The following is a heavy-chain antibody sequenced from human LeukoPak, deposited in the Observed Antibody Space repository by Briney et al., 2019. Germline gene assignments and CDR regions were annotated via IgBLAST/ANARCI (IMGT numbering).Heavy chain of an antibody. V-gene: IGHV6-1*01. J-gene: IGHJ5*02. CDR3: ARARASRPSHYYGSGSRTHNWFDP. CDR1: GDSVSRNSAA. CDR2: TYYRSKWYK. D-gene: IGHD3-10*01. Sequence: SQTLSLICAISGDSVSRNSAAWNWIRQSPSRGLEWLGRTYYRSKWYKDYAVSVKSRITINPDTSKNHFSLQLNSVTPEDTAVYYCARARASRPSHYYGSGSRTHNWFDPWGQGTLVTVSS.